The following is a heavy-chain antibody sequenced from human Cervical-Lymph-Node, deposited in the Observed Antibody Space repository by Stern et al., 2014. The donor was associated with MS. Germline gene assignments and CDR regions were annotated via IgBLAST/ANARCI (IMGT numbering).Heavy chain of an antibody. Sequence: QVQLLQSGAEVKKPGASVKVSCKASGYTFTSYGISWVRQAPGQGLEWMGWISAYNGNTNYAPELQGRVTMTTDTSASAAYMELRILRCDDTAVYYCARGLLGSGNAFGIWGQGTMVTVSS. V-gene: IGHV1-18*04. D-gene: IGHD1-26*01. CDR3: ARGLLGSGNAFGI. CDR2: ISAYNGNT. J-gene: IGHJ3*02. CDR1: GYTFTSYG.